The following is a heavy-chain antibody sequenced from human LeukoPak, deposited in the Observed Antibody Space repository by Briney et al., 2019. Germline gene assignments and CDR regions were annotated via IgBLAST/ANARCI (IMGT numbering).Heavy chain of an antibody. V-gene: IGHV3-30*18. J-gene: IGHJ6*02. CDR2: ISSSGINK. CDR3: AKSGLSYYDNSHGMDV. Sequence: PGGSLRLSCAASGFTFSSYAMTWVRQAPGKGLEWVAVISSSGINKYYADSVKGRFTISRDNSKNTLYLQMNSLRPEDTAVYFCAKSGLSYYDNSHGMDVWGQGTTVTVSS. CDR1: GFTFSSYA. D-gene: IGHD3-22*01.